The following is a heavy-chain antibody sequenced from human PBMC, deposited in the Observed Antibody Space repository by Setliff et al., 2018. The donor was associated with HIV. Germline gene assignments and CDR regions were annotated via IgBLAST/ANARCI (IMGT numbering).Heavy chain of an antibody. D-gene: IGHD3-10*01. V-gene: IGHV4-39*07. CDR1: GGSISSGSHF. J-gene: IGHJ4*02. CDR2: IYHSGTT. CDR3: VREGVRRGLGSGSFRYRAYYFDQ. Sequence: SETLSLTCTVSGGSISSGSHFWGWIRQTPGKGLEWIGSIYHSGTTYYNPSLRSRVTISVDTSKNQFSLNLRSVTAADTAVYYCVREGVRRGLGSGSFRYRAYYFDQWGQGTLVTVSS.